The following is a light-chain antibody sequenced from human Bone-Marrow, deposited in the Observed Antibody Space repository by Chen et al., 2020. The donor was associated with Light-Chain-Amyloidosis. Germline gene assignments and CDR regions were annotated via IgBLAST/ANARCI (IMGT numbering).Light chain of an antibody. Sequence: NFMLTQPHSVSESPGKTVIISCTGSSGSIATNYVQWYQQRPGSSPTTVIYEDDQRPSGVPDRFSGSIDRSSNSASLTISGLNTEDEADYYCQSYQGSSQGVFGGGTKLTVL. CDR2: EDD. J-gene: IGLJ3*02. V-gene: IGLV6-57*01. CDR3: QSYQGSSQGV. CDR1: SGSIATNY.